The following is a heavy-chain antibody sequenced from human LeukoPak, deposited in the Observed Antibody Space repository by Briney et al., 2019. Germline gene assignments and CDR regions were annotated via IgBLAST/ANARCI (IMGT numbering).Heavy chain of an antibody. CDR2: MNPNSGNT. CDR3: ASQLPVTMLRGDPFDY. J-gene: IGHJ4*02. Sequence: ASVKVSCKASGYTFTSYDINWVRQATGQGLEWMGWMNPNSGNTGYAQKFQGRVTMTRNTSISTAYMELSSLRSEDTAVYYCASQLPVTMLRGDPFDYWGQGTLVTVSS. V-gene: IGHV1-8*01. D-gene: IGHD3-10*01. CDR1: GYTFTSYD.